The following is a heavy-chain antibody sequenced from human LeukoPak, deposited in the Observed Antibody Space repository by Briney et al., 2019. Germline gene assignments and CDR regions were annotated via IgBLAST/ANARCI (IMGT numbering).Heavy chain of an antibody. D-gene: IGHD5-12*01. CDR2: INHSGST. J-gene: IGHJ4*02. V-gene: IGHV4-34*01. Sequence: SETLSLTCAVYGGSFSGYYWSWIRQPPGKGLEWIGEINHSGSTNYNPSLKSRVTISVDTSKNQFSLKLSSMTAADTAVYYCASRRYSGYFLHYWGQGTLVTVSS. CDR3: ASRRYSGYFLHY. CDR1: GGSFSGYY.